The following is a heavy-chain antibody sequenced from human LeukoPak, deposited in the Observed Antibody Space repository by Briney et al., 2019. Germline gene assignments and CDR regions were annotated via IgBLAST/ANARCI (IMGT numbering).Heavy chain of an antibody. V-gene: IGHV1-69*13. Sequence: GASVTVSCTASGGTFSIYAISWVRQAPGQGLEWMGGIIPILGTTNYAQKFQDRVTIIADEFTSTAYMELNSLRSEDTAVYYCARVWGDARQYCSSISCRGGGMDVWGQGTTVTVSS. D-gene: IGHD2-2*01. CDR3: ARVWGDARQYCSSISCRGGGMDV. CDR2: IIPILGTT. J-gene: IGHJ6*02. CDR1: GGTFSIYA.